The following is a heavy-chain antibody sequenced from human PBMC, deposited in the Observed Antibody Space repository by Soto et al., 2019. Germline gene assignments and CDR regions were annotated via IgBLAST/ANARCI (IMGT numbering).Heavy chain of an antibody. V-gene: IGHV3-30-3*01. J-gene: IGHJ3*02. CDR3: ARGGAGGYYGSGRTPNAFDI. Sequence: QVQLVESGGGVVQPGRSLRLSCAASGFTFSTYAVHWVRQAPGKGLEWVAVISYDGSNEYYADSVKGRFTTSRDNSKNTLYLQLNSLRAEDTAVYYCARGGAGGYYGSGRTPNAFDIWGQGTMVTVSS. CDR2: ISYDGSNE. CDR1: GFTFSTYA. D-gene: IGHD3-10*01.